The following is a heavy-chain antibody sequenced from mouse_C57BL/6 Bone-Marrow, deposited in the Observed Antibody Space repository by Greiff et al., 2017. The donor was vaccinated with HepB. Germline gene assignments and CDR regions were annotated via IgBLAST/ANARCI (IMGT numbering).Heavy chain of an antibody. Sequence: EVKLVESGGGLVKPGGSLKLSCAASGFTFSDYGMHWVRQAPEKGLEWVAYISSGSSTIYYADTVKGRFTISRDNAKNTLFLQMTSLRSEDTAMYYCARPYYYGSSLDYWGQGTSVTVSS. V-gene: IGHV5-17*01. CDR2: ISSGSSTI. CDR1: GFTFSDYG. CDR3: ARPYYYGSSLDY. J-gene: IGHJ4*01. D-gene: IGHD1-1*01.